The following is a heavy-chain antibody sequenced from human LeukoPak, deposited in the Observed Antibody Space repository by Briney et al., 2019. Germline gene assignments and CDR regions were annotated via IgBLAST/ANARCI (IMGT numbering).Heavy chain of an antibody. V-gene: IGHV4-38-2*01. CDR3: ARRRILGYCISASCRAHFDY. D-gene: IGHD2-2*01. CDR1: GYSISSGYY. J-gene: IGHJ4*02. Sequence: SETLSLTCAVSGYSISSGYYWDWIRQPPGKGLEWIGAIYHSGSTYYNPSLKSRITLSVDTSKNQFSLKLSSVTAADTALYYCARRRILGYCISASCRAHFDYWGQGTLVTVSS. CDR2: IYHSGST.